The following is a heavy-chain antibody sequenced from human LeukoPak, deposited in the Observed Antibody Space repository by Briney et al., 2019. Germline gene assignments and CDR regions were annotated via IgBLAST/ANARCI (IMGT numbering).Heavy chain of an antibody. CDR1: GFTFSSYV. J-gene: IGHJ4*02. Sequence: GGSLRLSCAASGFTFSSYVMSWVRHAPGKGLEWVSSISGGGGSTYYADSVKGRFTISRDNSKNTLFLQMNSLRAEDTAVYYCAKGNNYGDFYWGQGTVVTVSS. V-gene: IGHV3-23*01. CDR2: ISGGGGST. CDR3: AKGNNYGDFY. D-gene: IGHD4-17*01.